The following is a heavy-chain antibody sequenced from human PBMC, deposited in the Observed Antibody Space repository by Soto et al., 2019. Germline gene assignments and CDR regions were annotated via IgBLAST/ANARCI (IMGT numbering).Heavy chain of an antibody. J-gene: IGHJ4*02. D-gene: IGHD3-3*01. CDR1: GYTFTCYF. Sequence: PAKVSSRASGYTFTCYFMHWLHQATGQGLEWMGWINPNSGATKYAQKFQGRVTLSRDTSISTAYMELSGLRSDDMAVYYCARGGGTILGPVIWGEGTLVTGSS. V-gene: IGHV1-2*02. CDR3: ARGGGTILGPVI. CDR2: INPNSGAT.